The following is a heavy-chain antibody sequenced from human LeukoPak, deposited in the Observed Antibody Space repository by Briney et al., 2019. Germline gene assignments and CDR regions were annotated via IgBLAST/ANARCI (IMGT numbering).Heavy chain of an antibody. CDR1: GFTFRNYA. D-gene: IGHD5-24*01. Sequence: PGGSLRLSCGASGFTFRNYAMHWVRQAPGKGLEWVAFIRYDGSKICYADSVKGRFTISRDNSKNTLYLQVSSLRAEDTAIYYCAKAADGYNYNYFYYMDVWGKGTTVTVSS. J-gene: IGHJ6*03. CDR2: IRYDGSKI. CDR3: AKAADGYNYNYFYYMDV. V-gene: IGHV3-30*02.